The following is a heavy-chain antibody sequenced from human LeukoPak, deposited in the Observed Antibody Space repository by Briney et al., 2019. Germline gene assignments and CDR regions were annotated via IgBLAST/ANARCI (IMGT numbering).Heavy chain of an antibody. V-gene: IGHV1-18*01. Sequence: ASVKVLCKASGYTFTRYGITWVRQAPGQGLELKTWISAYNGYTNYAEKFQGRVTMTTDASTSTAYMEMRGLRSDDTAVYYCTRDHMLRSASGTLDYWGQGTLVTVSS. D-gene: IGHD6-13*01. CDR2: ISAYNGYT. J-gene: IGHJ4*02. CDR3: TRDHMLRSASGTLDY. CDR1: GYTFTRYG.